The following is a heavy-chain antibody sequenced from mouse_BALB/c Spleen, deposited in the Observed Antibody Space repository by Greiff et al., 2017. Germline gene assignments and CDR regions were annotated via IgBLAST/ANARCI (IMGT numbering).Heavy chain of an antibody. CDR2: IYPGDGDT. Sequence: QVQLQQSGPELVKPGASVKISCKASGYAFSSSWMNWVKQRPGQGLEWIGRIYPGDGDTNYNGKFKGKATLTADKSSSTAYMQLSSLTSVDSAVYFCARGVTTVGYAMDYWGQGTSVTVSS. CDR1: GYAFSSSW. J-gene: IGHJ4*01. D-gene: IGHD1-1*01. CDR3: ARGVTTVGYAMDY. V-gene: IGHV1-82*01.